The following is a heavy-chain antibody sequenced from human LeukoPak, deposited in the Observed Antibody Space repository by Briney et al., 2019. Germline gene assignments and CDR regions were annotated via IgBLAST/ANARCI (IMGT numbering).Heavy chain of an antibody. CDR2: IYTDGST. CDR3: ARSSSSWLLFDY. J-gene: IGHJ4*02. CDR1: CFSVSSYY. D-gene: IGHD6-13*01. Sequence: PGGAMRLFSAASCFSVSSYYGSWGRRGPGKGLEWVSVIYTDGSTHYAASMKGRFTISRDNSKNPLYLQMNSLRVEDTALYYCARSSSSWLLFDYWGQGTLVTVSS. V-gene: IGHV3-53*01.